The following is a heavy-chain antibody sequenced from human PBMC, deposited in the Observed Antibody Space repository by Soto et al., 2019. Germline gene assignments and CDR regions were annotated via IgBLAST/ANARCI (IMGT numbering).Heavy chain of an antibody. Sequence: GGSLRLSCAASGFTFSSYGMHWVRQAPGKGLEWVAVIWYDGSNKYYADSVKGRFTISRDNSKNTLYLQMNSLRAEDTAVYYCAKVRMTTVTTGSGEYFQHWGQGTLVTVSS. V-gene: IGHV3-30*02. J-gene: IGHJ1*01. D-gene: IGHD4-17*01. CDR1: GFTFSSYG. CDR2: IWYDGSNK. CDR3: AKVRMTTVTTGSGEYFQH.